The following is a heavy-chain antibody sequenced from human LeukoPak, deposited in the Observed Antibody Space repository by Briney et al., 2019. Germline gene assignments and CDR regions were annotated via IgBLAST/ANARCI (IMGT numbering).Heavy chain of an antibody. CDR3: ARDLGYIDY. V-gene: IGHV4-4*07. Sequence: SEALSLTCTVSGGSISSYYWSWIRQPAGKGLGWIGRIYTSGSTNYNPSLKSRVTMSVDTSKNQFSLKLSSVTAADTAVYYCARDLGYIDYWGQGTLVTVSS. CDR2: IYTSGST. J-gene: IGHJ4*02. CDR1: GGSISSYY. D-gene: IGHD2-15*01.